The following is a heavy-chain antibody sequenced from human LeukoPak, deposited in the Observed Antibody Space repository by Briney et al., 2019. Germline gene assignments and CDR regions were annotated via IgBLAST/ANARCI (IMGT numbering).Heavy chain of an antibody. V-gene: IGHV4-30-4*01. CDR3: SGLRYFDSDNWFDP. CDR1: GGSISSGDYY. D-gene: IGHD3-9*01. J-gene: IGHJ5*02. Sequence: PSETLSLTCTVSGGSISSGDYYWSWIRQPPGKGLEWIGHIYYSGNTYYNPSLKSRVTISVDTSKNQFSLKLSSVTAADTAVYYCSGLRYFDSDNWFDPWGQGTLVTVSS. CDR2: IYYSGNT.